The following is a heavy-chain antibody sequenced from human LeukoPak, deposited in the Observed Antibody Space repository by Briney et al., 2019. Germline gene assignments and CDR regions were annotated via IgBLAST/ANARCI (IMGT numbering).Heavy chain of an antibody. CDR1: RYTFTGYY. CDR3: ARVGQLAGSDF. V-gene: IGHV1-2*06. Sequence: GASVRVSCKASRYTFTGYYIHWVRQAPGQGLEWMGRINPNTGGTNYAQRFQGRVTMTRDTSLSTAYMDLNRLGSDDTAMYYCARVGQLAGSDFWGQGTMVTVSS. D-gene: IGHD6-6*01. J-gene: IGHJ3*01. CDR2: INPNTGGT.